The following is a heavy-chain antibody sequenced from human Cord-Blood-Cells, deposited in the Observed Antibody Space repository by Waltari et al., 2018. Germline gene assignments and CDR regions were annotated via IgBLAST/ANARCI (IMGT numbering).Heavy chain of an antibody. V-gene: IGHV4-39*07. CDR3: AGTSRGYSGSYFDY. CDR1: GGSISSSSYS. D-gene: IGHD1-26*01. Sequence: QLQLQESGPGLVKPSETLSLTCTVPGGSISSSSYSWGRLRQPPGKGLELIGSIYYSGSTYYNPSLKSRVTISVDTSKNQFSLKLSSVTAADTAVYYCAGTSRGYSGSYFDYWGQGTLVTVSS. J-gene: IGHJ4*02. CDR2: IYYSGST.